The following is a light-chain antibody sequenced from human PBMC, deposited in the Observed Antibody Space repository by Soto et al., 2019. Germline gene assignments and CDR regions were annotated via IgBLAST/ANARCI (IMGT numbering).Light chain of an antibody. V-gene: IGLV2-11*01. CDR3: CSYAGSYTFVV. CDR1: SSDVGGYTY. J-gene: IGLJ2*01. CDR2: DVS. Sequence: QSALTQPRSVSGSPGQSVTISCTGTSSDVGGYTYVSWYQQNPGKAPKLMIYDVSKRPSGVPDRFSGSKSGNTASLTISGLQAEDEADYYCCSYAGSYTFVVFGGGTKLTVL.